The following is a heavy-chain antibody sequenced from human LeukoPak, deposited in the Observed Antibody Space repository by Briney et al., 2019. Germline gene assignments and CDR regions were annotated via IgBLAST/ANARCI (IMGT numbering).Heavy chain of an antibody. J-gene: IGHJ5*02. Sequence: ASVKVSCKASGYTFTTYYIHWVRQAPGQGLEWMGIINPSGGTTNYAQKFQGRVTMIRDTSTSTVYMELSSLTSEDTAVYYCARDRRPNWFDPWGQGTLVTVSS. D-gene: IGHD6-6*01. V-gene: IGHV1-46*01. CDR3: ARDRRPNWFDP. CDR1: GYTFTTYY. CDR2: INPSGGTT.